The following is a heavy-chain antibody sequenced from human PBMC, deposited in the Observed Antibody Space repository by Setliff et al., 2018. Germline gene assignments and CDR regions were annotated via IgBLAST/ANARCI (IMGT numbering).Heavy chain of an antibody. CDR1: GFTFSSYA. CDR3: AEGGGGNYDSSAIGYYYYYYYMDV. Sequence: GGSLRLSCVASGFTFSSYAMNWVRQAPGKGLEWVSGITGSGAGTYYADSVEGRFTISRDNSDNTLYLEMISPRAEDTAVYYCAEGGGGNYDSSAIGYYYYYYYMDVWGKGTTVTVSS. CDR2: ITGSGAGT. V-gene: IGHV3-23*01. J-gene: IGHJ6*03. D-gene: IGHD3-22*01.